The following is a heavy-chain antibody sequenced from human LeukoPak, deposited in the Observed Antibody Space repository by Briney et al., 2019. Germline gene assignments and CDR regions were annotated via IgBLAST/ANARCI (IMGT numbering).Heavy chain of an antibody. CDR3: ARDPPSGVLVTGHYGMDV. CDR2: IIPILGIA. Sequence: SVKVSCKASGGTFSRYAISWVRQAPGQGLEWMGRIIPILGIANYAQKFQGRVTITADKSTSTAYMELSSLRSEDTAVYYCARDPPSGVLVTGHYGMDVWGQGTTVTVSS. D-gene: IGHD2-8*02. V-gene: IGHV1-69*04. CDR1: GGTFSRYA. J-gene: IGHJ6*02.